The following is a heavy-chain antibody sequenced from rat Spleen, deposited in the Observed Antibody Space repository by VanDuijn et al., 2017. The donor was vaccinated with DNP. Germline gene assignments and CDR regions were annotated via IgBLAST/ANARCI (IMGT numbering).Heavy chain of an antibody. D-gene: IGHD4-4*01. Sequence: EVQLVESGGGLVQPGRSMKLSCAASGFTFSTFPMAWVRQAPTKGLEWVASISPSGGSTYYRDSVKGRFTVSRDYAKSSLYLQMNSLRSEDTATYFWARGSGTYYWYFDFWGPGTMVTVSS. CDR3: ARGSGTYYWYFDF. CDR1: GFTFSTFP. J-gene: IGHJ1*01. CDR2: ISPSGGST. V-gene: IGHV5-46*01.